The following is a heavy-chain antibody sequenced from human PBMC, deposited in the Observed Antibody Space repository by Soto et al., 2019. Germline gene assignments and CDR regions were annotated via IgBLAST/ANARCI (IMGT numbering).Heavy chain of an antibody. CDR2: IYATGTT. CDR3: VRDGTKTLRDWFDP. Sequence: SETLSLTCTVSGASISGFYWSWIRKSAGKGLEWIGRIYATGTTDYNPSLKSRVMMSVDTSKKQFSLKLRSVTAADTAVYYCVRDGTKTLRDWFDPWGQGMSVTVSS. J-gene: IGHJ5*02. D-gene: IGHD1-1*01. V-gene: IGHV4-4*07. CDR1: GASISGFY.